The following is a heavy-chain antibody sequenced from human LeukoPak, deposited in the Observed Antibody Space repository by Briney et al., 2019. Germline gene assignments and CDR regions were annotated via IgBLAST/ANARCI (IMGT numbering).Heavy chain of an antibody. J-gene: IGHJ4*02. D-gene: IGHD3-10*01. CDR1: GGSISTYY. Sequence: TSETLSLTCTVSGGSISTYYWSWSRQPPGKGLEWIGYIDYSGATNYNPSLKSRVTMSVDTSKHQFSLKLSSVTAADTAVYYCARVGSYCFEYWGQGTLVTVSS. CDR3: ARVGSYCFEY. CDR2: IDYSGAT. V-gene: IGHV4-59*01.